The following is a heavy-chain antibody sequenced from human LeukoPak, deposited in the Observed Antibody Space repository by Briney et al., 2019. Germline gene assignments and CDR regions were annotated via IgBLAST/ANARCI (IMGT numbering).Heavy chain of an antibody. V-gene: IGHV4-4*07. CDR2: IYTSGST. CDR3: ARDGRGYCSSTSCYFGFDY. J-gene: IGHJ4*02. D-gene: IGHD2-2*01. CDR1: GGSISSYY. Sequence: PSETLYLTCTVSGGSISSYYWSWIRQPAGKGPEWIGRIYTSGSTNYNPSLKSRVTMSVDTSKTQFSLKLSSVPAADTAVYYCARDGRGYCSSTSCYFGFDYWGQGTLVTVSS.